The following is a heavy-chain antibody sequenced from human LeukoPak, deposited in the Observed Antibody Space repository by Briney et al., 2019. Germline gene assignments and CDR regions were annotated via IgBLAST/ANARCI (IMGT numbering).Heavy chain of an antibody. CDR2: FDLEDGET. CDR1: GYSLTEIT. V-gene: IGHV1-24*01. J-gene: IGHJ3*02. CDR3: ATVGQWLYDAFDI. D-gene: IGHD6-19*01. Sequence: ASVKVSRTVSGYSLTEITKHRERQAHGKGIERMGGFDLEDGETIYAQKFQGGVIMTEDTSTETAYMELSGLISEDTAMYYCATVGQWLYDAFDIWGQGTMVTVSS.